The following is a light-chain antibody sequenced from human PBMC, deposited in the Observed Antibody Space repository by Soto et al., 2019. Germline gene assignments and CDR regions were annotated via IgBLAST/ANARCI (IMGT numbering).Light chain of an antibody. CDR2: EVT. V-gene: IGLV2-8*01. Sequence: QSALTQPPSASGSPGQSVTISCTGTSSDVGGYNYVSWYQQHPGKAPKLMIYEVTKRPLEVPDRFSGSKSGNTASLTVSGLQAEDEADYYCSSYAGSNKVFGGGTKLTVL. CDR3: SSYAGSNKV. J-gene: IGLJ2*01. CDR1: SSDVGGYNY.